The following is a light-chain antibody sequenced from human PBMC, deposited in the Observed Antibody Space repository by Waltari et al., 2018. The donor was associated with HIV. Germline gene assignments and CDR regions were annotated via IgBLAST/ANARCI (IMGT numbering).Light chain of an antibody. Sequence: QSALTQPRPVSGSPGQSVTISCTGTSSDVGGYKYVSWNQQHPGKAPKLLIYDVSKRPSGVPVRFSGSKCGNSGSLTIAGLHAEDEADYYCCSYAGSYSLVFGGGTKLTVL. CDR2: DVS. CDR1: SSDVGGYKY. J-gene: IGLJ2*01. CDR3: CSYAGSYSLV. V-gene: IGLV2-11*01.